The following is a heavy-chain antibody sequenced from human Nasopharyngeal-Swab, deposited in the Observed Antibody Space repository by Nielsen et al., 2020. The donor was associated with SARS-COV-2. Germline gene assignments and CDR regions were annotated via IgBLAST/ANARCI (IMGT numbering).Heavy chain of an antibody. D-gene: IGHD2-15*01. V-gene: IGHV4-30-2*01. CDR2: IYHSGST. CDR1: GGSFSSGGYS. J-gene: IGHJ4*02. Sequence: TLSLTCAVSGGSFSSGGYSWSWIRQPPGNGLEWIGYIYHSGSTYYNPSLKSRVTISVDRSKNQFSLKLSSVTAADTAVYYCAGGYCSGGSCHTENNFDYWGQGTLVTVSS. CDR3: AGGYCSGGSCHTENNFDY.